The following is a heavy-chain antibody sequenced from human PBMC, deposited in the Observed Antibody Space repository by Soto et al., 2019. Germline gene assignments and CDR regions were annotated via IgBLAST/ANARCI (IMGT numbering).Heavy chain of an antibody. CDR3: AGGPDYGDYDA. CDR2: IRHNGDT. J-gene: IGHJ5*02. Sequence: KPSETLSLTCVVSGGSFSDYKWTWIRQSPEKGLEWIGEIRHNGDTNSKPSLRSRLTMSLDTSKNQFSLHLSSVTSADTAVYFCAGGPDYGDYDAWGQGTLVTVPQ. CDR1: GGSFSDYK. V-gene: IGHV4-34*01. D-gene: IGHD4-17*01.